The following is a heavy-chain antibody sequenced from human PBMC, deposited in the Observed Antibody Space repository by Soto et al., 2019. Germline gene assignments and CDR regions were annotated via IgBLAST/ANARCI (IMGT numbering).Heavy chain of an antibody. D-gene: IGHD3-10*01. CDR2: IYYSGST. V-gene: IGHV4-59*01. J-gene: IGHJ4*02. CDR3: ARASYGSGSYYLDY. CDR1: GGSISSYY. Sequence: SETLSLTYTVSGGSISSYYWSWIRQPPGKGLEWIGYIYYSGSTNYNPSLKSRVTISVDTSKNQFSLKLSSVTAADTAVYYCARASYGSGSYYLDYWGQGTLVTVS.